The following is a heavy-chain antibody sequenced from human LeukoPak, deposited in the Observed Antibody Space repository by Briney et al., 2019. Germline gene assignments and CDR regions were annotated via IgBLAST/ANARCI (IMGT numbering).Heavy chain of an antibody. J-gene: IGHJ4*02. Sequence: GGSLRLSCAASGFTFSSYSMNWVRQAPGTGLEWVSSISSTSNYIYYADSVTGRFTISRDNAKNSLYLQMNSLRAEDTAVYYCTSYRYSGSYGIDYWGQGTLVTVSS. CDR1: GFTFSSYS. CDR3: TSYRYSGSYGIDY. D-gene: IGHD1-26*01. CDR2: ISSTSNYI. V-gene: IGHV3-21*01.